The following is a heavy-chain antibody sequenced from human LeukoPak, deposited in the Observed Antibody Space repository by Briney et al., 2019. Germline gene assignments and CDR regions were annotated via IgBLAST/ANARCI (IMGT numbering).Heavy chain of an antibody. Sequence: PSETLSLTCAVYGGSFSGYYWSWIRQAPGKGLEWVSSISSSSGYIYYADSEKGRFTISRDNAKNSLYLQMNSLRAEDTAVYYCARDASGGYDSGYWGQGTLVTVSS. CDR2: ISSSSGYI. V-gene: IGHV3-21*01. CDR3: ARDASGGYDSGY. D-gene: IGHD5-12*01. J-gene: IGHJ4*02. CDR1: GGSFSGYY.